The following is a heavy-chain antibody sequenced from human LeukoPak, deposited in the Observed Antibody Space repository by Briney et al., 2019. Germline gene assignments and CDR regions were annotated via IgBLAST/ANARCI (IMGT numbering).Heavy chain of an antibody. CDR2: IWYDGSNK. CDR3: ASLRRDSSGWYYFDY. J-gene: IGHJ4*02. D-gene: IGHD6-19*01. Sequence: GGSLRLSCAASGFTFRNYGMHWVRQAPGKGLEWVAVIWYDGSNKYYADSVKGRFTISRDNSKNTLYLQMNSLRAEDTAVYYCASLRRDSSGWYYFDYWGQGTLVTVSS. CDR1: GFTFRNYG. V-gene: IGHV3-33*01.